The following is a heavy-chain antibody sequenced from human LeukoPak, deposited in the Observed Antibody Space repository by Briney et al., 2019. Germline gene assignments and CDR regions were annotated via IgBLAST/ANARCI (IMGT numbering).Heavy chain of an antibody. V-gene: IGHV3-15*01. J-gene: IGHJ3*02. Sequence: GGSLRLSCAASGFTFSNAWMSWVRQAPGKGLEWVGRIKSKTDGGTTDYAAPVKGRFTISRDDSKNTLYLQMNSLKTEDTAVYYCTTGITMIVVVTHDAFDIWGQGTMVTVSS. CDR2: IKSKTDGGTT. D-gene: IGHD3-22*01. CDR3: TTGITMIVVVTHDAFDI. CDR1: GFTFSNAW.